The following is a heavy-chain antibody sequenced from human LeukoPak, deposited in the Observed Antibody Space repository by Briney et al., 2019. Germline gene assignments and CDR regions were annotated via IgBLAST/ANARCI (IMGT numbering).Heavy chain of an antibody. J-gene: IGHJ4*02. CDR2: IRSKAYGGTT. CDR3: ARECGYSFGYSDY. CDR1: GFTFGDYA. D-gene: IGHD5-18*01. V-gene: IGHV3-49*04. Sequence: PGRSLRLSCTASGFTFGDYAMSWVRQAPGKGLEWVGFIRSKAYGGTTEYAASVKGRFTVSRDDSKSIAFLQMNSLKTEDTAVYYCARECGYSFGYSDYWGQGTLVTVSS.